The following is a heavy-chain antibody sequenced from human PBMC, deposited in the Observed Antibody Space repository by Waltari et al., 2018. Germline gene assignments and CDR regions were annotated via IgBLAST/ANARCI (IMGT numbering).Heavy chain of an antibody. V-gene: IGHV3-74*01. CDR2: IKSEGSST. J-gene: IGHJ4*02. CDR3: AKGAVVVPTESYSDY. D-gene: IGHD2-21*01. CDR1: GFTFSSYW. Sequence: EVQLVESGGGLVQPGGSLRLSCAASGFTFSSYWMHWVRQAPGKGLVWGSRIKSEGSSTSYADAVKGRLTISRDNAKTTLYLQMNSLRAEDTAMYYCAKGAVVVPTESYSDYWGQGTLVTVSS.